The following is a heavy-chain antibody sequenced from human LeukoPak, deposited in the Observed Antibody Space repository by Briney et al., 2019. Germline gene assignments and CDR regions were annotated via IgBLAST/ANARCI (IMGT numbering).Heavy chain of an antibody. Sequence: GGSRRLSCTASGFTFNTYWMSWVRQTPGKGLEWVANIKQDGSAQYYVDSLKGRFTISRGNAKNSLYLQMNSLRAEDTAVYYCARDGQITIDPSDYWGQGTLVTVSS. J-gene: IGHJ4*02. CDR2: IKQDGSAQ. V-gene: IGHV3-7*01. CDR1: GFTFNTYW. D-gene: IGHD3-9*01. CDR3: ARDGQITIDPSDY.